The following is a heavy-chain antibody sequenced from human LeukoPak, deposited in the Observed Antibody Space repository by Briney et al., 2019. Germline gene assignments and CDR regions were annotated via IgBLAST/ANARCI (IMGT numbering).Heavy chain of an antibody. Sequence: GGSLRLSCAASGFTFDDYAMHWVRQAPGKGLGWVSLISGDGGSTYYADSVKGRFTISRDNSKNSLYLQMNSLRTEDTALYYCAKDMAFPPVGYCSSTSCLHYYGMDVWGQGTTVTVSS. CDR1: GFTFDDYA. CDR2: ISGDGGST. J-gene: IGHJ6*02. CDR3: AKDMAFPPVGYCSSTSCLHYYGMDV. D-gene: IGHD2-2*01. V-gene: IGHV3-43*02.